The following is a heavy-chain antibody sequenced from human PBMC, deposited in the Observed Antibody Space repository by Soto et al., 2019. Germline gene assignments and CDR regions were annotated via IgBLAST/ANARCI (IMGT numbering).Heavy chain of an antibody. CDR1: GGTFSSYA. Sequence: EASVKVSCKASGGTFSSYAISWVRQAPGQGLEWMGGIIPIFGTANYAQKFQGRVTITADESTSTAYMELSSLRSEDTAVYYCARDSGRGYSYGDHFDYWGQGTLVTVSS. CDR2: IIPIFGTA. CDR3: ARDSGRGYSYGDHFDY. V-gene: IGHV1-69*13. D-gene: IGHD5-18*01. J-gene: IGHJ4*02.